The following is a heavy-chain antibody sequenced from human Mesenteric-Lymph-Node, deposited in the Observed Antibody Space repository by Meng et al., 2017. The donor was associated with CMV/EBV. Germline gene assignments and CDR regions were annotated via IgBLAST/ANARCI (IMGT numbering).Heavy chain of an antibody. D-gene: IGHD3-3*01. CDR3: AKDRRGPDYYDFWSGYGMDV. CDR1: GFTFSSYV. Sequence: GGSLRLSCAASGFTFSSYVMSWVRQAPGKGLEWVSAISGSGGSTYYADSVKGRFTISRDNSKNTLYLQMNSLRAEDTAVYYCAKDRRGPDYYDFWSGYGMDVWGQGTTVTVSS. J-gene: IGHJ6*02. CDR2: ISGSGGST. V-gene: IGHV3-23*01.